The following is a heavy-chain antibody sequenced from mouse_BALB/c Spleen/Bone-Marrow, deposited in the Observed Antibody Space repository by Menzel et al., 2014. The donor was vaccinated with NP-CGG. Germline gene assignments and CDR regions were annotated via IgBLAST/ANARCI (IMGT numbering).Heavy chain of an antibody. V-gene: IGHV7-3*02. CDR3: TRDGSWFAY. J-gene: IGHJ3*01. CDR1: GFTFTDFY. CDR2: IRNKANGYTT. Sequence: DVHLVESGGGLVQPGGSLRLSCATSGFTFTDFYMSWVRQPPGKALEWLGFIRNKANGYTTEYSASVKGRFTISRDNSQRILYPQRNTLRVDATASYYGTRDGSWFAYWGQGTLVTVSA.